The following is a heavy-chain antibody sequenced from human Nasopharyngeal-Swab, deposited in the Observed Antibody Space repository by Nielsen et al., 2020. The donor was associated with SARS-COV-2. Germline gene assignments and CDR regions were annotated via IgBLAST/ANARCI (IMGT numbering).Heavy chain of an antibody. CDR2: IYYSGST. CDR1: GGSISSYY. J-gene: IGHJ6*02. CDR3: ARMPSSPYYYYYYGMDV. D-gene: IGHD2-15*01. Sequence: SETLSLTCTVSGGSISSYYWSWIRQPPGKGLEWIGYIYYSGSTNYNPSLKSRVTISVDTSENLFSPKLSSVTAADTAVYYCARMPSSPYYYYYYGMDVWGQGTTVTVSS. V-gene: IGHV4-59*08.